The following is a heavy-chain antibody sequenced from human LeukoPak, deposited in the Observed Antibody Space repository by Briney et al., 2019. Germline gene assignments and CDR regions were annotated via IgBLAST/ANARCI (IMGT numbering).Heavy chain of an antibody. Sequence: PSETLSLTCTVSGGSISSYYWSWIRQPPGKGLEWIGYIYYSGSTNYNPSLKSRVTISVDTSKNQFSLKLSSVTAADTAVYYCARVLLAGTKGRWFDPWGQGTLVTVSS. J-gene: IGHJ5*02. CDR3: ARVLLAGTKGRWFDP. CDR1: GGSISSYY. V-gene: IGHV4-59*12. D-gene: IGHD3-10*01. CDR2: IYYSGST.